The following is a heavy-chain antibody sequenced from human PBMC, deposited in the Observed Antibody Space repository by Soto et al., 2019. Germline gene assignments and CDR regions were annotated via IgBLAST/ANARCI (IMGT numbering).Heavy chain of an antibody. CDR1: GYTFTSYG. J-gene: IGHJ6*02. V-gene: IGHV1-18*01. CDR2: ISAYNGNT. Sequence: VASVKVSCKASGYTFTSYGISWVRQAPGQGLEWMGWISAYNGNTNYAQKLQGRVTMTTDTSTSTAYMELRSLRSDDTAVYYCARVQMGADYYYYGMDVWGQGTTVTVSS. CDR3: ARVQMGADYYYYGMDV. D-gene: IGHD1-26*01.